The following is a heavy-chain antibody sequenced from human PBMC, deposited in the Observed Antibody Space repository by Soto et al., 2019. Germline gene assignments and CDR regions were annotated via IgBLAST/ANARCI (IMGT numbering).Heavy chain of an antibody. CDR1: GLTFRSYS. V-gene: IGHV3-21*01. J-gene: IGHJ4*02. CDR3: ARDDFYYDFWSGYFPAPGGPYVNYFEY. Sequence: GGSLRLSCAASGLTFRSYSMNWVRQAAGKGLEWVSSISSSSSYIYYADSVKGRFTISRDNAKNSLYLQMNSLRAEDTAVYYCARDDFYYDFWSGYFPAPGGPYVNYFEYWGQGTLVTVSS. D-gene: IGHD3-3*01. CDR2: ISSSSSYI.